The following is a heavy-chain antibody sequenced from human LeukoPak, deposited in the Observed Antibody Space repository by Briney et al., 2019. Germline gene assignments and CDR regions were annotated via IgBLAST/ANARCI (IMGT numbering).Heavy chain of an antibody. J-gene: IGHJ4*02. CDR2: IWYDGSNK. V-gene: IGHV3-33*01. Sequence: GGSLRLSCAASGFTFSSYGMHWVRQAPGKGLEWVAVIWYDGSNKYYADSVKGRFTISRDNSKNTLYLQMNSLRAEDTAVYYCARSDRSGWHPDYWGQGTLVTVSS. CDR3: ARSDRSGWHPDY. CDR1: GFTFSSYG. D-gene: IGHD6-19*01.